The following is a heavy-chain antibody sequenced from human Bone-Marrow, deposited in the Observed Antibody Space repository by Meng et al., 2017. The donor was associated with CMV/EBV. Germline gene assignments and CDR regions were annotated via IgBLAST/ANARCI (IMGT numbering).Heavy chain of an antibody. V-gene: IGHV4-34*01. J-gene: IGHJ5*02. CDR1: GGSFSGYY. Sequence: SETLTLTCAGYGGSFSGYYWTWTRQPPGKGLEWIGEINHSGSTNYNPSLKSRVTISVDTSKNPFSLKLSSVTAADTAVYYGERGGSGWYGGGFDAWGQGTLVTVSS. CDR2: INHSGST. D-gene: IGHD6-19*01. CDR3: ERGGSGWYGGGFDA.